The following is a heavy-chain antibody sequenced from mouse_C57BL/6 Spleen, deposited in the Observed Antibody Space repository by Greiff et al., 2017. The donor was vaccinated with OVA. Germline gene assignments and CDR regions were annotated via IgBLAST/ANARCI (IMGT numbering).Heavy chain of an antibody. CDR2: INPSTGGT. D-gene: IGHD1-1*02. V-gene: IGHV1-42*01. CDR1: GYSFTGYY. J-gene: IGHJ2*01. CDR3: AERGWDY. Sequence: EVQLQESGPELVKPGASVKISCKASGYSFTGYYMNWVKQSPEKSLEWIGEINPSTGGTTYNQKFKAKATLTVDKSSSTAYMQLKSLTSEDSAVYYCAERGWDYWGQGTTLTVSS.